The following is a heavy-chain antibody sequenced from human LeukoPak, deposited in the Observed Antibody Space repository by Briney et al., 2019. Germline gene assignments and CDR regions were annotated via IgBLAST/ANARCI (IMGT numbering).Heavy chain of an antibody. J-gene: IGHJ6*04. V-gene: IGHV1-69*13. D-gene: IGHD2-2*01. CDR3: ARGGDIVVVPAGESDYYYYGMDV. Sequence: SVKVSCKASGGTFSSYAISWVRQAPGQGLEWMGGIIPIFGTANYAQKFQGRVTITADESTSTAYMELSSLRSEDTAVYYCARGGDIVVVPAGESDYYYYGMDVWGKGTTVTVSS. CDR1: GGTFSSYA. CDR2: IIPIFGTA.